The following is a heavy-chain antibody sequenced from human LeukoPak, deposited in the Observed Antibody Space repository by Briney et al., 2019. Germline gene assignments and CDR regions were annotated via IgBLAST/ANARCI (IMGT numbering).Heavy chain of an antibody. J-gene: IGHJ4*02. Sequence: GGSLRLSCAASGFTFTRYWMHWVRQAPGKGLVWVSRINTDGSSTAYADSVKGRFTISRDDSKSTVYLQMNSLRAEDTAVYYCATSDGYNEGGVDYWGQGTLVTVSS. CDR1: GFTFTRYW. D-gene: IGHD5-24*01. CDR3: ATSDGYNEGGVDY. CDR2: INTDGSST. V-gene: IGHV3-74*01.